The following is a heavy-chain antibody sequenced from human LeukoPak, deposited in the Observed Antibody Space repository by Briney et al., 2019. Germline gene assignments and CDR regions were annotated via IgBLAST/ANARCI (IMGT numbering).Heavy chain of an antibody. CDR2: MNPNSGGT. CDR3: ARDASLDY. CDR1: GYTFTVYY. V-gene: IGHV1-2*02. Sequence: GASVKVSCTASGYTFTVYYMHWVRQAPGQGLEWMGWMNPNSGGTNYAQKFQGRVTMTRDTSISTAYMELSRLRSDDTAVYYCARDASLDYWGQGTLVTVSS. J-gene: IGHJ4*02.